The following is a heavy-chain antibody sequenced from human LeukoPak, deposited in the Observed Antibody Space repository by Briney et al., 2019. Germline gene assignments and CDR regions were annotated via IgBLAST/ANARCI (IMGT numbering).Heavy chain of an antibody. D-gene: IGHD3-16*01. Sequence: SETLSLTCTVSGGSISTYSWSWIRQPPGRGLEWIGVMYNSGGTKYNPSLKSRLTISVDTSKNQFSLNLSSVTAADTAVYYCARASVLLSADYWGQGTLVTVSS. CDR1: GGSISTYS. V-gene: IGHV4-59*01. J-gene: IGHJ4*02. CDR2: MYNSGGT. CDR3: ARASVLLSADY.